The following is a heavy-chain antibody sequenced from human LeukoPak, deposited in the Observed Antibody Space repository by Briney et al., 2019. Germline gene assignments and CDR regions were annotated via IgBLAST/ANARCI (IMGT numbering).Heavy chain of an antibody. Sequence: GGSLRLSCAASGFTFSTYFMSWVRQAPGAGLEWVSSISGSGGSTYYADSVKGRFTISRDNSKNTLYLQMDSLRAEDTAVYYCAKGGRDGYTYPYYFDYWGQGTLVTVSS. CDR1: GFTFSTYF. CDR2: ISGSGGST. J-gene: IGHJ4*02. D-gene: IGHD5-24*01. CDR3: AKGGRDGYTYPYYFDY. V-gene: IGHV3-23*01.